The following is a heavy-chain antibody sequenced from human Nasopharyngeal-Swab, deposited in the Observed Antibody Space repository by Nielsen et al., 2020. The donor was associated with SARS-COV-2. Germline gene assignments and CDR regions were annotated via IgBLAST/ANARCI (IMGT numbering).Heavy chain of an antibody. CDR1: GFTFSPYT. Sequence: RGSRRLSCATSGFTFSPYTMTWVRQAPGKGLQGISYITSGNSVQYADSVRGRFTISRDNAKNSLYLQMNSLTAEDTAVYYCARERGGGYGDYWGQGTLVTVSS. V-gene: IGHV3-48*04. CDR2: ITSGNSV. CDR3: ARERGGGYGDY. J-gene: IGHJ4*02. D-gene: IGHD5-12*01.